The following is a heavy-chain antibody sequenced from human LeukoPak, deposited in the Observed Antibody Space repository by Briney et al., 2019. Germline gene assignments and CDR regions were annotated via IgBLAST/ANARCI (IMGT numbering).Heavy chain of an antibody. J-gene: IGHJ1*01. CDR1: GGPFSRLA. CDR3: ARDISGPVGYFQH. CDR2: IMPVYGTA. Sequence: GASVKVSCKASGGPFSRLAISWVRQAPGQGLECMGDIMPVYGTANYAQNFQGRVTITTDESTSTGYMELSRLTSEDTAVYYCARDISGPVGYFQHWGQGTLVTVSS. D-gene: IGHD2-15*01. V-gene: IGHV1-69*05.